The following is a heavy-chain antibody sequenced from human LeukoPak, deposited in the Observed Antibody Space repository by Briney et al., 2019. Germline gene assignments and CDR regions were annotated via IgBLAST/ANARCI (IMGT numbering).Heavy chain of an antibody. CDR1: GFTFSSYG. D-gene: IGHD3-10*01. CDR2: ISGSGGST. V-gene: IGHV3-23*01. Sequence: GGTLRLSCAASGFTFSSYGMSWVRQAPGKGLEWVSAISGSGGSTYYADSVKGRFTISRDNSKNTLYLQMNSLRAEDTAVYYCAKDSRGSGSYSRAWGQGTLVTVSS. CDR3: AKDSRGSGSYSRA. J-gene: IGHJ5*02.